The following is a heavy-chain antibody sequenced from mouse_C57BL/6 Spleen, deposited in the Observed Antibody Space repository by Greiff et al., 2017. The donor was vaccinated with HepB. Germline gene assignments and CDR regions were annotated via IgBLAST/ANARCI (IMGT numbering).Heavy chain of an antibody. Sequence: LQESGAELVRPGASVTLSCKASGYTFTDYEMHWVKQTPVHGLEWIGAIDPETGGTAYNQKFKGKAILTADKSSSTAYMELRSLTSEDSAVYYCTRRGDGYYVGYAMDYWGQGTSVTVSS. J-gene: IGHJ4*01. CDR2: IDPETGGT. V-gene: IGHV1-15*01. CDR1: GYTFTDYE. D-gene: IGHD2-3*01. CDR3: TRRGDGYYVGYAMDY.